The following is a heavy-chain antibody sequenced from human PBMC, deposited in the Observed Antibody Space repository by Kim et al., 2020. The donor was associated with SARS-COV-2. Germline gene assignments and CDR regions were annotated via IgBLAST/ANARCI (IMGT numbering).Heavy chain of an antibody. V-gene: IGHV3-30*02. J-gene: IGHJ4*02. CDR3: AKEGYYDSSGYYGGYFDY. Sequence: GRCTTSRDNSKNTLYLQMTGLRAEDTAVYYCAKEGYYDSSGYYGGYFDYWGQGTLVTVSS. D-gene: IGHD3-22*01.